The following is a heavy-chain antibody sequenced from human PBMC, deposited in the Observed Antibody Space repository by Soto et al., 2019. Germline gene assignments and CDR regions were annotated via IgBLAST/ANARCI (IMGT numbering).Heavy chain of an antibody. CDR1: GYPISSGYY. J-gene: IGHJ4*02. Sequence: SETLSLTCAVSGYPISSGYYWGWIRQPPGKGLEWIGIIHHSGSTYYNPSLRSRITISVDTSKNQFSLKMPSVTAPATPVYSCARSSGYVPGGYWGQGIRAPVS. CDR2: IHHSGST. CDR3: ARSSGYVPGGY. V-gene: IGHV4-38-2*01. D-gene: IGHD5-12*01.